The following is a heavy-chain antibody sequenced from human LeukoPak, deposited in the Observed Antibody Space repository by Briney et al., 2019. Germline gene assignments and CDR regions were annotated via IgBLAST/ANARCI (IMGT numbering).Heavy chain of an antibody. CDR2: ISNSGGST. CDR1: GFTFSNYA. Sequence: GRSLRLSCAASGFTFSNYAMCWVRQAPGKGLEWVSLISNSGGSTFYADAVKGRFIISRDSTKNTLYLQKNSLRAEDTAVYFCAKEGRSGYDLCLDYWGQGTLVTVSS. D-gene: IGHD5-12*01. J-gene: IGHJ4*02. V-gene: IGHV3-23*01. CDR3: AKEGRSGYDLCLDY.